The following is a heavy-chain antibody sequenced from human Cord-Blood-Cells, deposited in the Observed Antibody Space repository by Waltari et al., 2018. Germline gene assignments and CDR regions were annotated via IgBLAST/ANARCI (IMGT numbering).Heavy chain of an antibody. Sequence: QVQLQQWGAGLLKPSETLSLTCAVYGGSFSGYSWSWIRQPPGKGLEWIGEINHSGSTNYNPSLKSRVTISVDTSKNQFSLKLSSVTAADTAVYYCARGASSGYYYYYYGMDVWGQGTTVTVSS. D-gene: IGHD3-22*01. V-gene: IGHV4-34*01. CDR1: GGSFSGYS. CDR2: INHSGST. CDR3: ARGASSGYYYYYYGMDV. J-gene: IGHJ6*02.